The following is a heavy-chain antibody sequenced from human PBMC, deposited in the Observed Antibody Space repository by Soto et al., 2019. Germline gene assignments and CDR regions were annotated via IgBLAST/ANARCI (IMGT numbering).Heavy chain of an antibody. V-gene: IGHV5-10-1*01. J-gene: IGHJ6*02. CDR2: IDPSDSYT. CDR3: ARHIDTAMVGGYYGMDV. CDR1: GYSFTSYW. Sequence: GESLKISCKGSGYSFTSYWISWVRQMPGKGLEWMGRIDPSDSYTNYSPSFQGHVTISADKSISTAYLQWSSLKASDTAMYYCARHIDTAMVGGYYGMDVWGQGTTVTV. D-gene: IGHD5-18*01.